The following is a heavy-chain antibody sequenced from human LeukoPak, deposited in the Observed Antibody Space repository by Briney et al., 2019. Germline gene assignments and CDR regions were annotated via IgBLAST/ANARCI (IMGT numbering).Heavy chain of an antibody. V-gene: IGHV1-69*04. Sequence: GSSVKVSCKASGGTFSSYAISWVRQAPGQGLEWMGRIFPILGIANYAQKFQGRVTITADKSTSTAYMELSSLRSEDTAVYYCARPDGFYDSSGYYYCYGMDVWGQGTTVTVSS. CDR1: GGTFSSYA. D-gene: IGHD3-22*01. CDR3: ARPDGFYDSSGYYYCYGMDV. CDR2: IFPILGIA. J-gene: IGHJ6*02.